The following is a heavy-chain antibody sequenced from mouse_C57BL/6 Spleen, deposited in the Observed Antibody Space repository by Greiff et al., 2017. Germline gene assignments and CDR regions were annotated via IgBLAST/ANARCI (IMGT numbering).Heavy chain of an antibody. V-gene: IGHV1-80*01. Sequence: QVHVKQSGAELVKPGASVKISCKASGYAFSSYWMNWVKQRPGKGLEWIGQIYPGDGDTNYNGKFKGKATLTADNSSSTAYMQLSSLTSEDSAFYFCARGGHYYGSSYPLDYWGQGTTLTVSS. CDR1: GYAFSSYW. J-gene: IGHJ2*01. CDR2: IYPGDGDT. D-gene: IGHD1-1*01. CDR3: ARGGHYYGSSYPLDY.